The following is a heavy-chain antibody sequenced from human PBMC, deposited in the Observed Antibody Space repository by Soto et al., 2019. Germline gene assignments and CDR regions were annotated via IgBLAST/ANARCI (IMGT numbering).Heavy chain of an antibody. V-gene: IGHV1-58*01. CDR3: AADLVDYYYYYGMDV. J-gene: IGHJ6*02. Sequence: SVKVSCKAYGFTFTSSAVQWVRQARGQRLEWIGWIVVGSGNTNYAQKFQERVTITRDMSTSTAYMELSSLRSEDTAVYYCAADLVDYYYYYGMDVWGQGTTVTVSS. CDR1: GFTFTSSA. CDR2: IVVGSGNT. D-gene: IGHD1-26*01.